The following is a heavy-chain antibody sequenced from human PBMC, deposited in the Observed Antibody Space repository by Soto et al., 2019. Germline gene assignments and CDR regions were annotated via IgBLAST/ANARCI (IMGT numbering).Heavy chain of an antibody. Sequence: PGGSLRLSWGASGFRISTYAMSWVRQAPGRGLEWISSISDSGTNTFYADSVRGRFVISRDKSKNTVYLQMNNLRVEDTALYYCAKDGIRKDDYWGQGTLVTVSS. V-gene: IGHV3-23*01. CDR2: ISDSGTNT. CDR1: GFRISTYA. J-gene: IGHJ4*02. CDR3: AKDGIRKDDY.